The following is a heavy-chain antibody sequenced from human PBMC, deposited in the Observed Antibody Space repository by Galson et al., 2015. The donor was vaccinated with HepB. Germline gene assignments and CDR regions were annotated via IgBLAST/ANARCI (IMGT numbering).Heavy chain of an antibody. D-gene: IGHD1-26*01. Sequence: SLRLSCAASGFTFSSYGMHWVRQAPGKGLEWVAVISYDGSNKYYADSVKGRFTISRDNSKNTLYLQMSSLRAEDTAVYYCAKGQAQGGSYYEVDYWGQGTLVTVSS. J-gene: IGHJ4*02. CDR3: AKGQAQGGSYYEVDY. V-gene: IGHV3-30*18. CDR1: GFTFSSYG. CDR2: ISYDGSNK.